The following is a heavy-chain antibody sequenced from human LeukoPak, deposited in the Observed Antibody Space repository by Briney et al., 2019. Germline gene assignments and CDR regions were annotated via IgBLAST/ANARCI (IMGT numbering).Heavy chain of an antibody. CDR3: ARMDFWSGYSHFDH. Sequence: ASVKVSCKASGYTFTSYDINWVRQATGQGLEWMGWMNPNSGNTGYAQKFQGRVTMTRNTSISTAYMELSSLRSEDTAVYYCARMDFWSGYSHFDHWGLGTLVTVSS. J-gene: IGHJ4*02. D-gene: IGHD3-3*01. V-gene: IGHV1-8*01. CDR2: MNPNSGNT. CDR1: GYTFTSYD.